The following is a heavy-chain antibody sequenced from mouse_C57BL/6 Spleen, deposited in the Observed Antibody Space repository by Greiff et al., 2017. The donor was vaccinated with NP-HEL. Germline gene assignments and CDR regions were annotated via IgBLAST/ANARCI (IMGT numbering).Heavy chain of an antibody. V-gene: IGHV5-12*01. CDR1: GFTFSDYY. J-gene: IGHJ3*01. Sequence: EVKLVESGGGLVQPGGSLKLSCAASGFTFSDYYMYWVRQTPEKRLEWVAYISNGGGSTYYPDTVKGRFTISRDNAKNTLYLQMSRLKSEDTAMYYCARQGVYSTSWFAYWGQGTLVTVSA. CDR3: ARQGVYSTSWFAY. D-gene: IGHD2-5*01. CDR2: ISNGGGST.